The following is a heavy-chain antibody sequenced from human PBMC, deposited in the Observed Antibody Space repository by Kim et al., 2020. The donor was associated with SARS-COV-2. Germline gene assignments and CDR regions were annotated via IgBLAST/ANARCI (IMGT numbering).Heavy chain of an antibody. CDR3: ARSELLWLGEPGGYGMDV. V-gene: IGHV4-4*02. Sequence: SETLSLTCAVSGGSISSSNWWSWVRQPPGKGLEWIGEIYHSGSTNYNPSLKSRVTISVDKSKNQFSLKLSSVTAADTAVYYCARSELLWLGEPGGYGMDVWGQGTTVTVSS. D-gene: IGHD3-10*01. CDR2: IYHSGST. CDR1: GGSISSSNW. J-gene: IGHJ6*02.